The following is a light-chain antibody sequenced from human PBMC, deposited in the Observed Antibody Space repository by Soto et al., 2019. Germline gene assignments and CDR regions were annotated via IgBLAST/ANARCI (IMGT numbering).Light chain of an antibody. CDR3: QQRSNWPWT. CDR2: DAS. V-gene: IGKV3-11*01. Sequence: DIVLTQSPGTLSLSPGERATLSYRASQSVSSYLAWYQQKPGQAPRLLIYDASNRATGIPARFSGSGSGTDFTLTISSLEPEDFAVYYCQQRSNWPWTFGQGTKVDI. CDR1: QSVSSY. J-gene: IGKJ1*01.